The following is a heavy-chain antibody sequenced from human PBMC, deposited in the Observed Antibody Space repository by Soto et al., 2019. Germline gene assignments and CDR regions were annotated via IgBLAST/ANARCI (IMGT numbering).Heavy chain of an antibody. J-gene: IGHJ4*02. D-gene: IGHD6-13*01. CDR1: GGSISSNY. CDR2: VYNSGST. V-gene: IGHV4-59*01. Sequence: PSETLPLTCTVSGGSISSNYCTWIRQPPGKGLEWIGYVYNSGSTNYNPSLKSRVTISEDTSKSQFSLKVNSMTAADTAVYYCARYRREAVAGYTLDNWGQGILVTVSS. CDR3: ARYRREAVAGYTLDN.